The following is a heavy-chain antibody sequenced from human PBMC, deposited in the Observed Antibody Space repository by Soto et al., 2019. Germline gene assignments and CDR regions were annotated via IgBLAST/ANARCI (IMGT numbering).Heavy chain of an antibody. CDR2: IGGST. V-gene: IGHV3-23*01. CDR3: ASLLGNYGVRGNRFDP. D-gene: IGHD4-17*01. CDR1: GLTFSSYA. Sequence: EVQLLESGGGLVQPGGSLRLSCVASGLTFSSYAMSWVRQAPGKGLEWVSAIGGSTYYADSVKGRFTISRDNSTSTLYLQMNNLRAEDTALYYCASLLGNYGVRGNRFDPWGQGTLVTVSS. J-gene: IGHJ5*02.